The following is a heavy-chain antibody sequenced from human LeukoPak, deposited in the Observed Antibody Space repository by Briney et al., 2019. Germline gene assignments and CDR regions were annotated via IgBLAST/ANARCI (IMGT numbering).Heavy chain of an antibody. Sequence: ASVKVSCKASGGTFSGYAISWVRQAPGQGLEWMGGIIPIFGTANYAQKFQGRVTITADESTSTAYMELSSLRSEDTAVYYCARDSYYDSSVGDAFDIWGQGTMVTVSS. CDR1: GGTFSGYA. CDR2: IIPIFGTA. J-gene: IGHJ3*02. V-gene: IGHV1-69*13. D-gene: IGHD3-22*01. CDR3: ARDSYYDSSVGDAFDI.